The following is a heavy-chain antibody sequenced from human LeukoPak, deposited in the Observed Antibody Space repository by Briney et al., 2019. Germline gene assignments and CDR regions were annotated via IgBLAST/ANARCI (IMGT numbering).Heavy chain of an antibody. Sequence: GGSLRLSCEASGFPFSSYAMNWVRQAPGKGLEWVSTISGSGGSTYYADSVKGRFTTSRDKSKNTVYLQMNSLRAEDTAVYYCAKERGYGYNHIDYWGQGTLVTVSS. J-gene: IGHJ4*02. CDR2: ISGSGGST. V-gene: IGHV3-23*01. D-gene: IGHD5-24*01. CDR3: AKERGYGYNHIDY. CDR1: GFPFSSYA.